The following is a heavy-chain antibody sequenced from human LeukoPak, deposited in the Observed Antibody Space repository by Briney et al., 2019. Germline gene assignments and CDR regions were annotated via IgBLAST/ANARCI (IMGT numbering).Heavy chain of an antibody. Sequence: SQTLSLTCTVSGGSISSGGYYWSWIRQPPGKGLEWVGSIYYPESTHYNPSLESRVTISVDTSKYQVSLTLSSVTATDTAVYYCVRHVSSGWDYYNGLDVWGQGTTVTVSS. J-gene: IGHJ6*02. CDR1: GGSISSGGYY. CDR2: IYYPEST. V-gene: IGHV4-39*01. D-gene: IGHD6-19*01. CDR3: VRHVSSGWDYYNGLDV.